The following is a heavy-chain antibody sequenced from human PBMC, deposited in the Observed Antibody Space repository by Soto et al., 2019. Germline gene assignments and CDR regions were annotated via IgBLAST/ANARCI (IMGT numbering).Heavy chain of an antibody. D-gene: IGHD2-21*02. V-gene: IGHV1-3*05. CDR2: INAGNGNT. CDR3: AMSIVVVTALDY. J-gene: IGHJ4*02. CDR1: GYTFTSYA. Sequence: QVQLVQSGAEEKKPGASVKVSCKASGYTFTSYAMHWVRQAPGQRLEWMGWINAGNGNTKYSQKFQGRVTITRDTSARSACMELSRLRSEDTAVYYCAMSIVVVTALDYWGQGALVTVSS.